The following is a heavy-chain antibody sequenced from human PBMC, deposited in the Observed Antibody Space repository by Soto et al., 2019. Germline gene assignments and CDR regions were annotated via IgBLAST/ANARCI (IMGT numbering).Heavy chain of an antibody. V-gene: IGHV4-59*03. Sequence: PSETLSLTCSVSGGSISSYFKNWIRQAPGKGLEWIGRIYDSGDANYNPSLKSRVTISSDTSENQFSLKLSSVTAADTAVYYCVSSRTAVFGDALDIWALGTMVTVSS. CDR3: VSSRTAVFGDALDI. J-gene: IGHJ3*02. CDR2: IYDSGDA. D-gene: IGHD3-3*01. CDR1: GGSISSYF.